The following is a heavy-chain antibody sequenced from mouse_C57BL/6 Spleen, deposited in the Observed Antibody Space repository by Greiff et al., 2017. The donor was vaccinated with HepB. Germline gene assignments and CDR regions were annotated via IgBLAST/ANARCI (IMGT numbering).Heavy chain of an antibody. CDR3: AREGGYDSFAY. V-gene: IGHV1-20*01. Sequence: EVKLMESGPELVKPGDSVKISCKASGYSFTGYFMNWVMQSHGKSLEWIGRINPYNGDTFYNQKFKGKATLTVDKSSSTAHMELRSLTSEDSAVYYCAREGGYDSFAYWGQGTLVTVSA. J-gene: IGHJ3*01. D-gene: IGHD2-2*01. CDR2: INPYNGDT. CDR1: GYSFTGYF.